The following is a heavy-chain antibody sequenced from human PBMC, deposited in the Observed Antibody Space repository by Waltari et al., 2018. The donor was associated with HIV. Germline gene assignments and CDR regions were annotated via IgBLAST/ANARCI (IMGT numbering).Heavy chain of an antibody. Sequence: EVQMLESGGGLVQHGGYLRLSCAASGFTFSDYSMSWVRQAPGKGLEWVSAISPTGDSTSDADSVKGRFTISRDNSKNTVYLQMNSLRAEDTAIYYCAKKGHLSGGNWKRDYFDYWGQGTLVTVSS. J-gene: IGHJ4*02. CDR3: AKKGHLSGGNWKRDYFDY. CDR2: ISPTGDST. V-gene: IGHV3-23*01. D-gene: IGHD2-15*01. CDR1: GFTFSDYS.